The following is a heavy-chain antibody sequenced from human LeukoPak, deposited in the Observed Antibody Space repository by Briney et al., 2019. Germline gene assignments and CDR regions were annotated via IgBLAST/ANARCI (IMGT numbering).Heavy chain of an antibody. Sequence: ASETLSLTCTVSGGSISSGGYYWSWIRQPPGKGLEWIGYIYYSGSTNYNPSLKSRVTISVDTSKNQFSLKLSSVTAADTAVYYCARQPSNWSGYFPYYFDYWGQGTLVTVSS. CDR3: ARQPSNWSGYFPYYFDY. CDR1: GGSISSGGYY. CDR2: IYYSGST. J-gene: IGHJ4*02. D-gene: IGHD3-3*01. V-gene: IGHV4-61*08.